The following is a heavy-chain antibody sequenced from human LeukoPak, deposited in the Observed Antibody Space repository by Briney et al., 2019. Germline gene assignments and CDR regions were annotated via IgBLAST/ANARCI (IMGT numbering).Heavy chain of an antibody. CDR1: GGSFSGYY. CDR2: INHSGST. J-gene: IGHJ3*02. CDR3: ARSGWFGESDDAFDI. Sequence: PSETLSLTCAVYGGSFSGYYWSWIRQPPGKGLEWIGEINHSGSTNYNPSLKSRVTISVDTSKNQFSLKLSSVTAADTAVYYCARSGWFGESDDAFDIWGQGTMVTVSS. V-gene: IGHV4-34*01. D-gene: IGHD3-10*01.